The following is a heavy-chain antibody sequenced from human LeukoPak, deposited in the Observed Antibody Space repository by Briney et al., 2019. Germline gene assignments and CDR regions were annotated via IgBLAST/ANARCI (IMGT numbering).Heavy chain of an antibody. Sequence: PSQTLSLTCTVSGGSISSGGYYWSWIRQHPGKGLEWIGYIYYSGSTYYNPSLKSRVTISVDTSKNQFSLKLSSVTAADTAVYYCARDTAPQGYYYHGMDVWGQGTTVTVSS. J-gene: IGHJ6*02. CDR2: IYYSGST. CDR1: GGSISSGGYY. CDR3: ARDTAPQGYYYHGMDV. V-gene: IGHV4-31*03.